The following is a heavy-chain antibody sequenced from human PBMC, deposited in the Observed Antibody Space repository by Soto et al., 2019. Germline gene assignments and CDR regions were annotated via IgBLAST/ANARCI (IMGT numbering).Heavy chain of an antibody. Sequence: QVQLVQSGAEVKKPGASVKVSCKASGYTFTGYYMHWVRQAPGQGLEWMGWINPNSGGTNYAQKFQGWVTMTRDTSFSTAYMELSRLRSDDTAVYYCARESPVRAKEMATTEPFDYWGQGTLVTVSS. CDR3: ARESPVRAKEMATTEPFDY. CDR2: INPNSGGT. CDR1: GYTFTGYY. J-gene: IGHJ4*02. V-gene: IGHV1-2*04. D-gene: IGHD1-1*01.